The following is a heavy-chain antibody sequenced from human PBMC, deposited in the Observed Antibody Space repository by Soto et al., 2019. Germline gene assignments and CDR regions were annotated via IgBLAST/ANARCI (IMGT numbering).Heavy chain of an antibody. V-gene: IGHV3-74*01. D-gene: IGHD2-8*01. J-gene: IGHJ3*01. Sequence: EVQLVESEGGLVERGGSLSLSCAASGFTFNYYWMHWVRQAPGQGLVWVSHVHSDGSTTTYADSVKGRFTNSRDNGKNAMYLKMNSLRAEDTAVYVCVRGDNGGFALWGHGTTVTVST. CDR1: GFTFNYYW. CDR2: VHSDGSTT. CDR3: VRGDNGGFAL.